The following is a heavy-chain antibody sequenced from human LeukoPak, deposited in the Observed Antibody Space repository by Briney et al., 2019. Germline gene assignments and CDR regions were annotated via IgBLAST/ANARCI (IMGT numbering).Heavy chain of an antibody. CDR1: GFTFSSYS. Sequence: GGSLRLSCAASGFTFSSYSMNWVRQAPGKGLEWVSSISSSSSYIYYADSVKGRFTISRDNAKNSLYLQMNSLRAEDTAVYYCARDGDYYDSSGYSDYWGQGTLVTVSS. V-gene: IGHV3-21*01. CDR3: ARDGDYYDSSGYSDY. J-gene: IGHJ4*02. D-gene: IGHD3-22*01. CDR2: ISSSSSYI.